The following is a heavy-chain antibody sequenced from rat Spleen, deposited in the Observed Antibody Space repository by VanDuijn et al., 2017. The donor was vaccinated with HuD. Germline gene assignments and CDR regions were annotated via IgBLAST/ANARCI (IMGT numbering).Heavy chain of an antibody. CDR2: IWGNGNT. Sequence: QVQLKESGPGLVQPSQTLSLTCTVSGFSLISNTVHWVRQPPGKGLEWMGEIWGNGNTNYTSVFKSRLSISRDTSKSQVFLKMNNLQTEDTAMYFCATQHYYDGYYRDSWGQGVMVTVSS. D-gene: IGHD1-12*03. CDR1: GFSLISNT. V-gene: IGHV2S61*01. CDR3: ATQHYYDGYYRDS. J-gene: IGHJ2*01.